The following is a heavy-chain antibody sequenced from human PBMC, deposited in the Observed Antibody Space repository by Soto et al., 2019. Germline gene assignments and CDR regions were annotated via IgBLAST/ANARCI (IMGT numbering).Heavy chain of an antibody. D-gene: IGHD2-21*02. Sequence: PGGSLTLSCAASGFTFTSNSMNWVRQAPGKGLEWISYITSSSTTIYYADSVKGRFTISKDNAKNSVYLQLNSLRDEDTALYYCARGRVGTAYFDYWGQGALGTVSS. CDR3: ARGRVGTAYFDY. J-gene: IGHJ4*02. V-gene: IGHV3-48*02. CDR2: ITSSSTTI. CDR1: GFTFTSNS.